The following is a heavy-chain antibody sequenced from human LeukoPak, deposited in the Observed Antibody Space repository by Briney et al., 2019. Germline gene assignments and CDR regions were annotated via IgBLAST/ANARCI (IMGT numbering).Heavy chain of an antibody. D-gene: IGHD1-26*01. CDR1: GFTFSSYA. CDR3: AKDRVGATKLSNY. Sequence: PSGGSLRLSCAASGFTFSSYAMSWVRQAPGKGLERVSAISGSGGSTYYADSVKGRFTISRDNSKNTLYLQMNSLRAEDTAVYYCAKDRVGATKLSNYWGQGTLVTVSS. J-gene: IGHJ4*02. V-gene: IGHV3-23*01. CDR2: ISGSGGST.